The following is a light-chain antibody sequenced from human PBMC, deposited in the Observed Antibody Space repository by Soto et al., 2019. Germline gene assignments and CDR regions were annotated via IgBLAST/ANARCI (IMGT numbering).Light chain of an antibody. CDR2: DNN. CDR1: SSNIGNNY. V-gene: IGLV1-51*01. CDR3: ATWDGSLPGEV. J-gene: IGLJ2*01. Sequence: QSVLTQSPSVSAAPGQKDTISCSGSSSNIGNNYVSWYQQLPGTAPKLLIYDNNKRPSGIPDRFSGSKSGTSGTLDITGLQTGDEADYYCATWDGSLPGEVFGGGTQLTVL.